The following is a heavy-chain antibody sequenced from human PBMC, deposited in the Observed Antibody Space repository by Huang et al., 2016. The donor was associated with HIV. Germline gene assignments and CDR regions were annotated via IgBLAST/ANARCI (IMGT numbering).Heavy chain of an antibody. CDR3: ARSEVLVTAVPFDH. V-gene: IGHV5-51*03. J-gene: IGHJ4*02. D-gene: IGHD2-21*02. CDR2: ICPRDSDT. CDR1: GYSFTNYW. Sequence: EVQLVQSEAEVKKPGESLKISCRGSGYSFTNYWIGWVRQRPGEGLGGVGVICPRDSDTGDSPFFQGQVTFSADKSTRTAYLQWSSLQASDTAIYYCARSEVLVTAVPFDHWGQGTLVTVSS.